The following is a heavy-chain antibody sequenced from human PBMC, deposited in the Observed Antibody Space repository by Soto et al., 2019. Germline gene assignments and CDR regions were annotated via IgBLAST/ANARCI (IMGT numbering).Heavy chain of an antibody. CDR1: GYTFTGYY. Sequence: QVQLVQSGAEVKKPGASVKVSCKASGYTFTGYYMHWVRQAPGQGLEWMGWINPNSGGTNYAQKFQGWVTMTRDTSICTAYMELSRLRSDHTAVYYCARELYYYDSSGLVYYYYGMDVWGQGTTVTVSS. CDR3: ARELYYYDSSGLVYYYYGMDV. CDR2: INPNSGGT. V-gene: IGHV1-2*04. D-gene: IGHD3-22*01. J-gene: IGHJ6*02.